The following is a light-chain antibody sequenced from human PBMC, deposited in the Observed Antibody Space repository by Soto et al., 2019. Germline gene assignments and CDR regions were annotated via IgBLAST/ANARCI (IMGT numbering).Light chain of an antibody. V-gene: IGLV2-14*03. CDR3: SSYTSSDTYV. CDR1: SSDVGGYNY. J-gene: IGLJ1*01. CDR2: SVS. Sequence: ALTQPASVSGSPGQSITISCTGTSSDVGGYNYVSWYQHHPGKAPKLMISSVSSRPSGVSNRFSGSKSGNTASLTISGLQPEDEADYYCSSYTSSDTYVFGTGTKVTVL.